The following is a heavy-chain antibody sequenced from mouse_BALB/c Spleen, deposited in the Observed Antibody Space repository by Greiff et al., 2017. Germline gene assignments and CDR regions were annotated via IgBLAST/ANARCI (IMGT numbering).Heavy chain of an antibody. Sequence: DVMLVESGGGLVKPGGSLKISCAASGFTFSSYDMSWVRQTPGKRLEWVASISSGGSTYYPDSVMGRFTICRENARNSIYLQMSSLRSEDTALYYCARGLVWGAGTTVTVSS. CDR2: ISSGGST. CDR1: GFTFSSYD. V-gene: IGHV5-6-5*01. J-gene: IGHJ1*01. CDR3: ARGLV.